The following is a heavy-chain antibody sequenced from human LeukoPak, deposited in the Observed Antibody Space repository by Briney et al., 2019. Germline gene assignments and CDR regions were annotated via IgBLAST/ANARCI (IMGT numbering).Heavy chain of an antibody. CDR2: ISAYNGNT. J-gene: IGHJ4*02. CDR1: GYTFTSYG. V-gene: IGHV1-18*01. CDR3: ARALGHYYDSSGLND. D-gene: IGHD3-22*01. Sequence: RASVKVSCKASGYTFTSYGISWVRQAPGQGPEWMGWISAYNGNTNYAQKLQGRVTMTTDTSTSTAYMELRSLRSDDTAVYYCARALGHYYDSSGLNDWGQGTLVTVSS.